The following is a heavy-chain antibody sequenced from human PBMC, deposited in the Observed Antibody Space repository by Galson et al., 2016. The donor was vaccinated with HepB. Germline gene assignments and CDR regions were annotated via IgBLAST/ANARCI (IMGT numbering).Heavy chain of an antibody. D-gene: IGHD6-13*01. CDR1: GFTVSGTY. J-gene: IGHJ4*02. CDR2: ITSDGTI. V-gene: IGHV3-69-1*02. Sequence: SLRLSCAASGFTVSGTYMSWVRQAPGKGLEWLSFITSDGTIYYADSVKGRCTISRDNAKNSLYLQLTGLRAEDTAVYYCARDIWIERDSSSWSLVYWGQGALVTVSS. CDR3: ARDIWIERDSSSWSLVY.